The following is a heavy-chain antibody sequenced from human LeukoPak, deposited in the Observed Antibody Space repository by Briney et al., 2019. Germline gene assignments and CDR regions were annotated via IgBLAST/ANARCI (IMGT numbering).Heavy chain of an antibody. V-gene: IGHV3-23*01. D-gene: IGHD5-24*01. J-gene: IGHJ4*02. Sequence: GGSLRLSCETSGFSLSSFAMSWVRQAPGKGLEWVSTISGGGSNIYHADSVKGRFTISRDISKNTLFLQMDSLRAEDTALYYCARSRDGYNPFDYWGQGTLVTVSS. CDR1: GFSLSSFA. CDR2: ISGGGSNI. CDR3: ARSRDGYNPFDY.